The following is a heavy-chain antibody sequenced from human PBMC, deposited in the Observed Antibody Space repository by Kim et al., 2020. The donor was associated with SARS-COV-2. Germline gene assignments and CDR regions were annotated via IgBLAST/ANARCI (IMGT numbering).Heavy chain of an antibody. D-gene: IGHD3-10*01. CDR3: ARRLSNTSGWGSHYCDL. J-gene: IGHJ4*02. V-gene: IGHV4-34*01. CDR2: INHSGRT. CDR1: GGSFSGYY. Sequence: SDTLSLTCAVYGGSFSGYYWSWIRQPPGKGLEWIGEINHSGRTNYNPSLKSRVTISVDTSKNQFSLKLTSVTAADTAVYYCARRLSNTSGWGSHYCDLWGQGPLVSVSS.